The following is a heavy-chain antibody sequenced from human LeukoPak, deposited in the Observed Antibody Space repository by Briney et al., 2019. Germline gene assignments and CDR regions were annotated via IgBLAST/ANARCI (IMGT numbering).Heavy chain of an antibody. CDR1: GGSISSYY. J-gene: IGHJ4*02. D-gene: IGHD2-15*01. V-gene: IGHV4-4*07. CDR3: ARDAGSELRGYCSGGSCHGDY. CDR2: IHASGST. Sequence: SETLSLTCTVSGGSISSYYWSWIRQPAGKGLEWIGRIHASGSTNYNPSLKSRVTMSEDTSKNQFSLKLSSVTAADTAVYYCARDAGSELRGYCSGGSCHGDYWGQGTLVTVSS.